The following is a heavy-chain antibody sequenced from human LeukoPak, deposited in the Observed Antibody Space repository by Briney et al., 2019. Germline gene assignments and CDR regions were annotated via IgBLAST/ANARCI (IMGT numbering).Heavy chain of an antibody. V-gene: IGHV3-64D*09. Sequence: GGSLRLSRSASGFTFSSYAMHWVRQAPGKGLEYVSAISSNGGSTYYADSVKGRFTISRDNSKNTLYLQMSSLRAEDTAVYYCVKGQQLVPYYFDYWGQGTLVTVSS. D-gene: IGHD6-13*01. J-gene: IGHJ4*02. CDR1: GFTFSSYA. CDR2: ISSNGGST. CDR3: VKGQQLVPYYFDY.